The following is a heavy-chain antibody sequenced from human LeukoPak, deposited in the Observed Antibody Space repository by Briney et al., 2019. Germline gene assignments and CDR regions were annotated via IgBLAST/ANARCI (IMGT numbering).Heavy chain of an antibody. V-gene: IGHV3-23*01. CDR3: AKDATPGNSIWDYFAY. Sequence: GGPLRLSCAASGFDFSICAMTWVRQAPGKGLEWVASIGSPGETYYAVSVKGRFAVSRENSQNTVFLQLTSLTAEDTAIYYCAKDATPGNSIWDYFAYWGQGALVTVSS. CDR1: GFDFSICA. J-gene: IGHJ4*02. D-gene: IGHD2-15*01. CDR2: IGSPGET.